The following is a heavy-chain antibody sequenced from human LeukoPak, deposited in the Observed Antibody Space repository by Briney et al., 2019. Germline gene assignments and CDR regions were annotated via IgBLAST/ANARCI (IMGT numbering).Heavy chain of an antibody. V-gene: IGHV4-4*07. J-gene: IGHJ4*02. D-gene: IGHD6-19*01. CDR2: IYTSGST. CDR1: GGSISSYY. Sequence: SETLSLTCTVSGGSISSYYWSWIRQPAGKGLEWIGRIYTSGSTNYNPSLKSRVTMSVDTSKNQFSLKLSSVTAADTAVYYCARGYSSGWTLYYFDYWGQGTLVTVSS. CDR3: ARGYSSGWTLYYFDY.